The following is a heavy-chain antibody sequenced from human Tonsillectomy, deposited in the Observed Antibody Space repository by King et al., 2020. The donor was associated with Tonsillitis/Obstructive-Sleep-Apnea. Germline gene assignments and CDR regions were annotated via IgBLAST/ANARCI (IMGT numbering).Heavy chain of an antibody. CDR2: IWSAGSNK. CDR1: GFTFSSYG. D-gene: IGHD1-14*01. CDR3: VREWEPYYLEFEH. Sequence: VQLVESGGGVVQPGRSLRLACAASGFTFSSYGMHWVRQVPGKGLEWVAFIWSAGSNKYYTDSVKGRFTISRDNSKNTLYLQMDSLRAEDTAVYYCVREWEPYYLEFEHRGQGNLVNLS. V-gene: IGHV3-33*01. J-gene: IGHJ4*02.